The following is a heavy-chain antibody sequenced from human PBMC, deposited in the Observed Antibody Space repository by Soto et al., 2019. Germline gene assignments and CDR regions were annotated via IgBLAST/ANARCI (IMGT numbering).Heavy chain of an antibody. V-gene: IGHV4-38-2*01. Sequence: SETLSLTCAVSGYSISSGYYWGWIRQPPGKGLEWIGSLYHSGSTYYNPSLKSRVTISVDTSKNQFSLRLTSVTAADTAVYYCVRKGVGMAAVTVGHYYYYAMDVWGQGTTVTAP. CDR3: VRKGVGMAAVTVGHYYYYAMDV. D-gene: IGHD2-21*01. J-gene: IGHJ6*02. CDR1: GYSISSGYY. CDR2: LYHSGST.